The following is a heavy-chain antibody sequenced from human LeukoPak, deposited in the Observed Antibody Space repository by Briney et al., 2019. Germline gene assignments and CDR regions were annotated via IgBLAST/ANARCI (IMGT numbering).Heavy chain of an antibody. CDR1: GFTFSSYA. D-gene: IGHD4-17*01. CDR2: ISGSGGST. CDR3: AKPLGSYGDYDAFDI. Sequence: PGGSLRLSCAASGFTFSSYAMSWVRQAPGKGLEWVSAISGSGGSTYYADSVKGRFTISRDNAKNTLYLQMNSLRAEDTAVYYCAKPLGSYGDYDAFDIWGQGTMVTVSS. J-gene: IGHJ3*02. V-gene: IGHV3-23*01.